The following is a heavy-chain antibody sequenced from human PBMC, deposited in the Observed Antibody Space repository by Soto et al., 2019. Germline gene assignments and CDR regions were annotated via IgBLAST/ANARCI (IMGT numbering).Heavy chain of an antibody. Sequence: QLHLQESGSGLVKPSQTLSLTCAVSGDSISSGGYSWSWIRQPPGKGLEWIGYIYDSGSAYYNLSLKSRVRLSVDRSNNKFALKLTSVTAADTAVYYCDRHVVPGNYFDHWGQGTLVTVSS. J-gene: IGHJ4*02. CDR1: GDSISSGGYS. CDR2: IYDSGSA. V-gene: IGHV4-30-2*01. CDR3: DRHVVPGNYFDH. D-gene: IGHD2-15*01.